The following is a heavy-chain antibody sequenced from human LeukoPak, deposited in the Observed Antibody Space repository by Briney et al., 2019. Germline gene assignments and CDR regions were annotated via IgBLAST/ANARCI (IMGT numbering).Heavy chain of an antibody. D-gene: IGHD3-22*01. Sequence: SQTLSLTCTVSGGSICSGGYYWSWIRQHPGKGLEWIGYIYYSGSTYYNPSLKSRVTVSVDTSKNQFSLKLSSVTAADTAVYYCAWASSGYVDSWGQGTLVTVSS. CDR2: IYYSGST. CDR1: GGSICSGGYY. CDR3: AWASSGYVDS. V-gene: IGHV4-31*03. J-gene: IGHJ4*02.